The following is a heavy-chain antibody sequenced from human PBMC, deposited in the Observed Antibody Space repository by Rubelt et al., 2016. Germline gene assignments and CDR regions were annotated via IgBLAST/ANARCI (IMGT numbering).Heavy chain of an antibody. J-gene: IGHJ4*02. V-gene: IGHV3-30-3*01. CDR3: VGGRWEYNY. CDR1: GFSFNNYA. CDR2: ISYDGSNK. D-gene: IGHD1-26*01. Sequence: QVQLVESGGGVVQPGRSLRLSCAASGFSFNNYALHWVRQAPGKGLEWVAVISYDGSNKYYADSVRGRFTISRDNAKNTHYLQMNGLRRQDTAVEYCVGGRWEYNYWGQGTLVTVS.